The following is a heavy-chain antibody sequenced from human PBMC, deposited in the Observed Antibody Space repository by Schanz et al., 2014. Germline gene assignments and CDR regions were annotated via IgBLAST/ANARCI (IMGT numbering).Heavy chain of an antibody. D-gene: IGHD5-18*01. J-gene: IGHJ4*02. CDR1: GFAFSDYG. CDR2: ISYDGTNE. Sequence: QVQLVESGGGVVQPGKSLRLSCAASGFAFSDYGMHWVRQAPGKGLEWVAVISYDGTNEYYAESVKGRFTISRDNAKNTFYLHMNSLRNEDTAVYVCAKERGDGYSNGIFQYWGLGTLVTVSS. CDR3: AKERGDGYSNGIFQY. V-gene: IGHV3-30*18.